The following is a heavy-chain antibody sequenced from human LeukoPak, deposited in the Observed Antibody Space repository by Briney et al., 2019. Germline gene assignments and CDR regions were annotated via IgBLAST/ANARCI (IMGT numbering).Heavy chain of an antibody. CDR1: GYTFTSYG. CDR2: ISAYNGNT. D-gene: IGHD2-15*01. J-gene: IGHJ4*02. Sequence: GASVKVSCKASGYTFTSYGISWVRQAPGQGLEWMGWISAYNGNTNYAQKLQGRVTMTTDTSTSTAYMELRSLGSDDTAVYYCARDLCSGGSCYSDYWGQGTLVTVSS. V-gene: IGHV1-18*01. CDR3: ARDLCSGGSCYSDY.